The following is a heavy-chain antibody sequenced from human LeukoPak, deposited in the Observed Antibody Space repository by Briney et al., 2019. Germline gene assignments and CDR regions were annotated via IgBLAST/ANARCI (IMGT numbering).Heavy chain of an antibody. D-gene: IGHD6-19*01. V-gene: IGHV1-8*01. J-gene: IGHJ6*02. CDR2: MNPNSGNT. CDR3: ARAALIAVAGNYYYYGMDV. CDR1: GYTFTSYD. Sequence: ASVKVSCKASGYTFTSYDINWVRQATGQGLEWMGWMNPNSGNTGYAQKFQGRVTMTRNTSISTAYMELSSLRSEDTAVYYCARAALIAVAGNYYYYGMDVWGQGTTVTVSS.